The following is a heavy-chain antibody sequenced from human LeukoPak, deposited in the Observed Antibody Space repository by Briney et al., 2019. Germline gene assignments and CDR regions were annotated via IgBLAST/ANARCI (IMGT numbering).Heavy chain of an antibody. D-gene: IGHD3-22*01. CDR1: GGSFSGYY. Sequence: SETLSLTCAVYGGSFSGYYWSWIRQPPGRGLERIGEINHSGSTNYNPSLKSRVTISVDTSKNQFSLKLSSVTAADTAVYYCARAGSGYYYGPGLYYFDYWGQGTLVTVSS. J-gene: IGHJ4*02. V-gene: IGHV4-34*01. CDR2: INHSGST. CDR3: ARAGSGYYYGPGLYYFDY.